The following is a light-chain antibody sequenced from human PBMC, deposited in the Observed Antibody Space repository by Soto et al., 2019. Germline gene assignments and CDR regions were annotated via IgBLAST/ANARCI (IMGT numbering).Light chain of an antibody. CDR2: VAS. V-gene: IGKV3-20*01. Sequence: EIVLTQSPATLSLSPGERATLSCRASQGVRGNYLAWYQQKPGQAPRLLMYVASNRATGVPDTFSGSGSGTDFTLTISRLEPEDFAVYYCQQYASFPRTFGQGTRVEIK. CDR3: QQYASFPRT. J-gene: IGKJ1*01. CDR1: QGVRGNY.